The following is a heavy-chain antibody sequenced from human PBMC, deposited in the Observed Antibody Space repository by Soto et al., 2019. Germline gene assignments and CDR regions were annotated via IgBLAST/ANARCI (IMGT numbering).Heavy chain of an antibody. CDR2: IWYDGSNK. CDR1: GFTFSSYG. J-gene: IGHJ4*02. D-gene: IGHD3-10*01. V-gene: IGHV3-33*01. CDR3: ARNYGSGSYYTFDY. Sequence: ESGGGVVQPGRSLRLSCAASGFTFSSYGMHWVRQAPGKGLEWVAVIWYDGSNKYYADSVKGRFTISRDNSKNTLYLQMNSLRAEDTAVYYCARNYGSGSYYTFDYWGQGTLVTVSS.